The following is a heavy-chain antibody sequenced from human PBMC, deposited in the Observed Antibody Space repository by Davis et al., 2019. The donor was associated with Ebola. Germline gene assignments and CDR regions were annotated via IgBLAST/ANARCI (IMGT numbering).Heavy chain of an antibody. D-gene: IGHD4-17*01. J-gene: IGHJ4*02. CDR3: ARSDGDHVALFDY. CDR2: IDPSGGGT. CDR1: GYTFTAYY. Sequence: ASVKVSCKASGYTFTAYYIHGVRQAPGQGLEWMGIIDPSGGGTDYAQKFQGRVTMTRDTSTSTVYMELRNLRSEDTAVYYCARSDGDHVALFDYWGQGTLVTVSS. V-gene: IGHV1-46*01.